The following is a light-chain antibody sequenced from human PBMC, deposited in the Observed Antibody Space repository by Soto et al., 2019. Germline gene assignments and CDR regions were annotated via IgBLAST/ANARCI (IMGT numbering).Light chain of an antibody. J-gene: IGKJ5*01. CDR3: QQRSNWPIT. V-gene: IGKV3-11*01. CDR1: ESVTSSC. Sequence: EIVLTQSPDTLSLSPGERATLSCTASESVTSSCLAWYQRKPGQAPRLLIHTTSTRATDIPARFSGSGSGTDFTLTISSLEPEDFAVYYCQQRSNWPITFGQGTRLEIK. CDR2: TTS.